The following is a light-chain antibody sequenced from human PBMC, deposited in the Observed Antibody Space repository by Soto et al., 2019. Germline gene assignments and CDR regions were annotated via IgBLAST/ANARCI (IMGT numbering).Light chain of an antibody. V-gene: IGKV1-39*01. CDR2: AAS. CDR3: QQSSNMPYT. Sequence: DIQMTQSPSSLSASVGDTVTITCRASQNINTHLNWYQQRPGKAPKLLIFAASNLQSGVPSGFSGRGSGTDFALTISSLQPEDSATYYCQQSSNMPYTFGQGTKLEI. J-gene: IGKJ2*01. CDR1: QNINTH.